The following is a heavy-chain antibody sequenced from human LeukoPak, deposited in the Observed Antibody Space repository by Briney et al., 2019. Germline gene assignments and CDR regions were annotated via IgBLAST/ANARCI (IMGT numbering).Heavy chain of an antibody. D-gene: IGHD5-12*01. V-gene: IGHV3-23*01. Sequence: GGSLRLSCAASGFTFSSYAMSWVRQAPGKGLEWVSAISGSSGSTYYADSVKGRFIISRDISKNTLYLQMNSLRAEDTAVYYCLSGTLDYWGQGTLVTVSS. CDR2: ISGSSGST. CDR3: LSGTLDY. CDR1: GFTFSSYA. J-gene: IGHJ4*02.